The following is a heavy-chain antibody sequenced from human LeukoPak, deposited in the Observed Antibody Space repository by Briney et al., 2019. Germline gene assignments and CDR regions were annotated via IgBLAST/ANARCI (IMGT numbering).Heavy chain of an antibody. V-gene: IGHV1-24*01. Sequence: ASVRVSCKVSGYTLTELSMHWVRPAPGKGLEWMGGFDPEDGETIYAQKFQGRVTMTRNTSISTAYMELSSLRSEDTAVYYCARLQKVLRYFDWLPTTFNWFDPWGQGTLVTVSS. CDR2: FDPEDGET. CDR1: GYTLTELS. J-gene: IGHJ5*02. D-gene: IGHD3-9*01. CDR3: ARLQKVLRYFDWLPTTFNWFDP.